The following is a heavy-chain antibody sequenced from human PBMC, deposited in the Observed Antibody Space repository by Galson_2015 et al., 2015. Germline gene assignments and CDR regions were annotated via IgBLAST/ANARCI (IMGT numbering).Heavy chain of an antibody. CDR2: ISYDGSNK. CDR3: ARARAPNYPHNWFDP. V-gene: IGHV3-30-3*01. Sequence: SLRLSCAASGFTFSSYAMHWVRQAPGKGLEWVAVISYDGSNKYYADSVKGRFTISRDNSKNTLYLQMNSLRAEDTAVYYCARARAPNYPHNWFDPWGQGTLVTVSS. CDR1: GFTFSSYA. J-gene: IGHJ5*02. D-gene: IGHD4/OR15-4a*01.